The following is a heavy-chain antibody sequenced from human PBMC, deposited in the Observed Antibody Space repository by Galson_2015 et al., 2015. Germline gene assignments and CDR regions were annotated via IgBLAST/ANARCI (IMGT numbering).Heavy chain of an antibody. CDR2: ISSSSSYI. CDR3: ARAPEDFWSGYPDTYYFDY. D-gene: IGHD3-3*01. CDR1: GFTFSSYR. J-gene: IGHJ4*02. V-gene: IGHV3-21*01. Sequence: SLRLSCAASGFTFSSYRMNWVRQAPGKGLEWVSSISSSSSYIYYADSVKGRFTISRDNAKNSLYLQMNSLRAEDTAVYYCARAPEDFWSGYPDTYYFDYWGQGTLVTVSS.